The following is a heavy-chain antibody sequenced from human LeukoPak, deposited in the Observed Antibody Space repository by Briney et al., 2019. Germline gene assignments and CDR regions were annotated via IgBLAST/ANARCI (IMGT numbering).Heavy chain of an antibody. Sequence: TSVKVSCKASGXTXXSSXVQWVRXXRXXXXXWIGWIVVGSGKTNYAQKFQERVTITRDMSTSTAYMELSSLRSEDTAVXXCASGSGWYSPDYWGQGTLVTVSS. CDR2: IVVGSGKT. V-gene: IGHV1-58*01. CDR3: ASGSGWYSPDY. J-gene: IGHJ4*02. CDR1: GXTXXSSX. D-gene: IGHD6-19*01.